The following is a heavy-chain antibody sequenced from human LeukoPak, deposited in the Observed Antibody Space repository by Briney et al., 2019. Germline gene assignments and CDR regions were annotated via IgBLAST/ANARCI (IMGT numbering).Heavy chain of an antibody. J-gene: IGHJ4*02. V-gene: IGHV3-43*01. CDR2: SSWIEGHT. CDR3: VRSRAASLGYFDF. CDR1: GFNFDDFA. D-gene: IGHD6-25*01. Sequence: GGSLRLSCAVPGFNFDDFALHWVRHVPGKGLQWVAFSSWIEGHTDYLDSVKGRFTISRDNSKNSLTSQMNSLRTEDSALYYSVRSRAASLGYFDFWGQGTLVTVSS.